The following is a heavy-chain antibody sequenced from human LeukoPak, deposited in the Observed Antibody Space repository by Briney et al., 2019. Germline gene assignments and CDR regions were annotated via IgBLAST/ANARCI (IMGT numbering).Heavy chain of an antibody. CDR2: IYYSGST. Sequence: SETLSLTRTVSGGSISSSSYYWGWIRQPPGKGLEWIGSIYYSGSTYYNPSLKSRVTISVDTSKNQFSLKLSSVTAADTAVYYCAGHLRYFDYWGQGTLVTVSS. CDR1: GGSISSSSYY. CDR3: AGHLRYFDY. V-gene: IGHV4-39*01. J-gene: IGHJ4*02.